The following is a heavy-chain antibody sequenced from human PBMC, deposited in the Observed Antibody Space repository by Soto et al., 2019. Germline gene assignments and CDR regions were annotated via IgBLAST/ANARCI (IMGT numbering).Heavy chain of an antibody. CDR1: GGSFSGYY. J-gene: IGHJ4*02. CDR3: ARHLTGRVSGQDY. Sequence: TSETLSLTCAVYGGSFSGYYWSWIRQPPGKGLEWIGQIYPSGSPNYNPSLKSRVTISIDTSKNHLSLRLSSVTAADTAVYYCARHLTGRVSGQDYWGPGSLVTVSS. V-gene: IGHV4-34*01. CDR2: IYPSGSP. D-gene: IGHD3-9*01.